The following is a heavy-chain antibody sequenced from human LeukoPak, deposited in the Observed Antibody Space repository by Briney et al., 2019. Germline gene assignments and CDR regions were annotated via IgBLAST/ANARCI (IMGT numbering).Heavy chain of an antibody. CDR2: ISYDGSNK. Sequence: PGGSLRLSCAASGFTFSSYAMHWVRQAPGKGLEWVAVISYDGSNKYYADSVKGRFTISRDNSKNTLYLQMNSLRAEDTAVYYCASVRWELLDPLDYWGQGTLVTVSS. J-gene: IGHJ4*02. CDR3: ASVRWELLDPLDY. CDR1: GFTFSSYA. D-gene: IGHD1-26*01. V-gene: IGHV3-30-3*01.